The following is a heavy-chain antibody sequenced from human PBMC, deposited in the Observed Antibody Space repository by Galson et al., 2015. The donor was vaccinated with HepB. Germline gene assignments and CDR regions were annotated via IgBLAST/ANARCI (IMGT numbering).Heavy chain of an antibody. CDR3: AKEQPLQCSGGSCPIGYFDY. D-gene: IGHD2-15*01. V-gene: IGHV3-30*02. CDR2: IRYDGSNK. J-gene: IGHJ4*02. CDR1: GFTFNSSG. Sequence: SLRLPCAACGFTFNSSGMHWVRQAPGMGREWVAFIRYDGSNKYYADSVEGRFTISRDNSKNTLYLQMNSLRAEDTAVYYCAKEQPLQCSGGSCPIGYFDYWGQGTLVTVSS.